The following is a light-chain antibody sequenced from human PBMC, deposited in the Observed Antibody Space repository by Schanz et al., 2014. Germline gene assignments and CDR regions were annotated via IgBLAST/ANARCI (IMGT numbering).Light chain of an antibody. CDR2: GAS. J-gene: IGKJ5*01. Sequence: EIVMTQSPATLSVSPGERATLSCRASQSVRSNLAWFQQKPGQAPRLLIYGASSRATGIPDRFSGSGSGTDFTLTISRLEPEDFAVYYCHQFGSSPITFGQGTRLEIK. CDR3: HQFGSSPIT. CDR1: QSVRSN. V-gene: IGKV3-20*01.